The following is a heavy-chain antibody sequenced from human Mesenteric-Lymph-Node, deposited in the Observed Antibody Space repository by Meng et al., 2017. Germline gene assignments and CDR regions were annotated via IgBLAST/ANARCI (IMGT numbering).Heavy chain of an antibody. V-gene: IGHV4-4*02. CDR2: IFHTGNA. D-gene: IGHD4/OR15-4a*01. CDR3: VRERPRANVDASMDLIDY. J-gene: IGHJ4*02. CDR1: GVSISSSDW. Sequence: QVQLQESGPGLVKASGTLSLTCAVSGVSISSSDWGGWVRQTPGKGLEWIGEIFHTGNANYNPSLKSRVSMSVDNSKNQFSLNLISVTAADTAVYYCVRERPRANVDASMDLIDYWGQGTLVTVSS.